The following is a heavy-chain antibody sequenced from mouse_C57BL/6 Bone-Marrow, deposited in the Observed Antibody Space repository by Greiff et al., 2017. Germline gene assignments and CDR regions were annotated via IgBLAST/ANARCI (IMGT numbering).Heavy chain of an antibody. D-gene: IGHD1-1*01. Sequence: QVQLKQSGAELARPGASVKLSCKASGYTFTSYGISWVKQRTGQGLEWIGEIYPRSGNTYYNEKFKGKATLTADKSSSTAYMELRSLTSEDSAVYFCARDYGSSPVAYWGQGTLVTVSA. J-gene: IGHJ3*01. CDR1: GYTFTSYG. CDR3: ARDYGSSPVAY. V-gene: IGHV1-81*01. CDR2: IYPRSGNT.